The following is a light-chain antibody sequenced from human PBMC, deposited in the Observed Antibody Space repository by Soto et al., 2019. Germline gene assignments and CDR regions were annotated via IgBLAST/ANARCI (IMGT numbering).Light chain of an antibody. Sequence: DIQMTQSTSSLSASLGDRVTITCRVSQNIDNYLNWYQHKPGEAPKLLIYASSTLQSGVPARFSGSGSGTQFTLTISTLQAEDIATYFCQESYSSPAVSLGGGTKVDIK. CDR3: QESYSSPAVS. V-gene: IGKV1-39*01. CDR1: QNIDNY. J-gene: IGKJ4*01. CDR2: ASS.